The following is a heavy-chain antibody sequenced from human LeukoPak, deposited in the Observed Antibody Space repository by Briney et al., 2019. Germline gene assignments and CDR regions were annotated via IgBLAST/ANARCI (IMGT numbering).Heavy chain of an antibody. CDR1: EFTVSSNY. Sequence: GGSLRLSCAASEFTVSSNYMTWVRQAPGKGLECVSIIYSGGSTYYADSVRGRFSISRDNYKNTLHLQMDRLRVEDTAVYYCARKSDSLMLRGGDCWGQGTLVTVSS. CDR2: IYSGGST. D-gene: IGHD3-10*01. J-gene: IGHJ4*02. V-gene: IGHV3-66*01. CDR3: ARKSDSLMLRGGDC.